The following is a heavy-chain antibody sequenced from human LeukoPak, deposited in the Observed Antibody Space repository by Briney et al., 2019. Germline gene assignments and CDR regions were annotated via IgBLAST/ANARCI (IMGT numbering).Heavy chain of an antibody. V-gene: IGHV4-38-2*02. J-gene: IGHJ4*02. CDR1: GYSISSGYY. D-gene: IGHD6-13*01. CDR2: IYHSGST. Sequence: PSETLSLTCTVSGYSISSGYYWGWIRQPPGKGLEWIGSIYHSGSTYYNPSLKSRVTISVDTSKNQFSLKLSSVTAADTAVYYCARAHPGIAAAGKVWGQGTLVTVSS. CDR3: ARAHPGIAAAGKV.